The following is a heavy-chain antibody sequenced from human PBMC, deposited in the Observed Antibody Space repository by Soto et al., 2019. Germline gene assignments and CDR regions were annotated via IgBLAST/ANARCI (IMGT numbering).Heavy chain of an antibody. Sequence: SETLSLTCAVYGGSFSGYYWSWIRQPPGKGLEWIGEINHSGSTNYNPSLKSRVTISGDTSKNQFSLKLSSVTVADTAVYYCARSRIAAAGRFDYWGHGTLVTVSS. CDR1: GGSFSGYY. CDR3: ARSRIAAAGRFDY. D-gene: IGHD6-13*01. V-gene: IGHV4-34*01. J-gene: IGHJ4*01. CDR2: INHSGST.